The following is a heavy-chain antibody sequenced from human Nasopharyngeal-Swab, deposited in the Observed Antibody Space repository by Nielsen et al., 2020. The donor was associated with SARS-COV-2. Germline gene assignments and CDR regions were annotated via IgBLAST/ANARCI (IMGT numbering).Heavy chain of an antibody. Sequence: VRQMPGKGLEWLSYISTSGNTVYYADSVKGRFTISRDNAENSLYLQMNSLRDEDTAVYHCARDRWSGGIVVVPAAKDVWGKGTTVTVSS. CDR3: ARDRWSGGIVVVPAAKDV. D-gene: IGHD2-2*01. J-gene: IGHJ6*04. CDR2: ISTSGNTV. V-gene: IGHV3-48*02.